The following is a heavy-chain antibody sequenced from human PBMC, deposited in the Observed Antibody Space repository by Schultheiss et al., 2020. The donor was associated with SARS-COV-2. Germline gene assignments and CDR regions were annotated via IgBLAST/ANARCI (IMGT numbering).Heavy chain of an antibody. D-gene: IGHD3-10*01. J-gene: IGHJ6*03. CDR1: GGSIGRSTYY. CDR3: AREPRTGGFGSGTGYMDV. CDR2: IYYSGST. Sequence: SQTLSLTCTVSGGSIGRSTYYWGWIRQPPGKGLEWIGSIYYSGSTYYNPSLKSRVTISIDTSKKQFSLKLTSVTAADTAVYYSAREPRTGGFGSGTGYMDVWGKGTTVTVSS. V-gene: IGHV4-39*02.